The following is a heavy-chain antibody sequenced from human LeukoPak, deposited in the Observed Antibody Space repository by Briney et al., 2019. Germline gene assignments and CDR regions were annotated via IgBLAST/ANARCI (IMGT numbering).Heavy chain of an antibody. CDR2: ISGSSTTI. V-gene: IGHV3-48*01. D-gene: IGHD2-2*01. CDR3: ARDARSHCGTDACYGPYFDY. Sequence: PGGSLRLSCAASGFSFSTSSMSWVRQTPGKGLEWISYISGSSTTIYYADSVEGRFTISRDNARNSLYLQMNDLRAEDTGVYFCARDARSHCGTDACYGPYFDYWGQGSLVTVSS. CDR1: GFSFSTSS. J-gene: IGHJ4*02.